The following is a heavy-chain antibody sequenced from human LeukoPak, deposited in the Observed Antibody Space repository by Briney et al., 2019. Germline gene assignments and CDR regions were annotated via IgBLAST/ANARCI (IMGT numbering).Heavy chain of an antibody. CDR1: GFTFSSYS. J-gene: IGHJ4*02. V-gene: IGHV3-21*01. CDR3: ARASNGDSFDY. D-gene: IGHD2-21*01. CDR2: ISSSSSHI. Sequence: PGGSLRLSCAASGFTFSSYSMNWVRQAPGKGLEWVSSISSSSSHIYYADSVKGRFTISRDNAKNSLYLQMNSLRAEDTAVYYCARASNGDSFDYWGQGALVTVSS.